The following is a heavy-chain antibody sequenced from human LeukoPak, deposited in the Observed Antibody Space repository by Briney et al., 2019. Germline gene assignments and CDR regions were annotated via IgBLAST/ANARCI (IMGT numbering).Heavy chain of an antibody. D-gene: IGHD6-6*01. Sequence: ASVKVSCKASGGTFSSYAISWVRQAPGQGLEWMGGIIPIFGTANYAQKFQGRVTITADESTSTAYMELSSLRSEDTAVYYCARGFRAARAVGAFDYWGQGTLVTVSS. V-gene: IGHV1-69*13. CDR2: IIPIFGTA. CDR1: GGTFSSYA. CDR3: ARGFRAARAVGAFDY. J-gene: IGHJ4*02.